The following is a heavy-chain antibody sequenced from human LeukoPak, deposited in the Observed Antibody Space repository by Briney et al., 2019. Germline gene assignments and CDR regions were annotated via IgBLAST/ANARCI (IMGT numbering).Heavy chain of an antibody. CDR1: GGSFSGYY. Sequence: SETLSLTCAVYGGSFSGYYWSWIRQPPGKGLEWIGEINHSGSTNYNPSLKSRVTISVDTSKNQFSPKLSSVTAADTAVYYCARWAHAFAIWGQGTMVTVSS. V-gene: IGHV4-34*01. J-gene: IGHJ3*02. CDR2: INHSGST. CDR3: ARWAHAFAI.